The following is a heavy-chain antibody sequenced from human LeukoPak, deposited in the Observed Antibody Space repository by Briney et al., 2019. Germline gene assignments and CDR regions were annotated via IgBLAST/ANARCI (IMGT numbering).Heavy chain of an antibody. CDR3: ARGPGYSSGWFHYYYGMDV. CDR2: IYHSGST. Sequence: SETLSLSCAVYGESFSGYHWSWIRQPPGKGLEWIGYIYHSGSTYYNPSLKSRVTISVDRSKNQFSLKLSSVTAADTAVYYCARGPGYSSGWFHYYYGMDVWGQGTTVTVSS. J-gene: IGHJ6*02. V-gene: IGHV4-34*01. CDR1: GESFSGYH. D-gene: IGHD6-19*01.